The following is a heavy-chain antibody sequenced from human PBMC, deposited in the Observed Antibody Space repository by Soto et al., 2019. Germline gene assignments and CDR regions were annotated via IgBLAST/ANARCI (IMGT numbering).Heavy chain of an antibody. V-gene: IGHV3-23*01. CDR3: AKKYYYDSSGYWPDY. CDR2: ISGSGGST. Sequence: GGSLRLSCAASGFSFSSYAMSWVRQAPGKGLEWVSTISGSGGSTHYAGSVKGRFTISRDNSKKTVNLQMNSLRAEDTAVYYCAKKYYYDSSGYWPDYWGQGTLVTVSS. J-gene: IGHJ4*02. D-gene: IGHD3-22*01. CDR1: GFSFSSYA.